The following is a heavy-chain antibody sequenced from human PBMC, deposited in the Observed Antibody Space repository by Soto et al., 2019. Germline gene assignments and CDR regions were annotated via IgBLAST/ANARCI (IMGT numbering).Heavy chain of an antibody. J-gene: IGHJ3*02. D-gene: IGHD5-12*01. CDR2: VYDLDGT. Sequence: DVQLVESGGGLIQPGGSLRLSCVASGLTVSGKKYMAWVRQALGKGPEWLSGVYDLDGTYYADSVRGRFTTSVDSSRTTVYLQMRDLRPEDTALYFCATWHLREHAYDTWGQGTMVTVSS. CDR3: ATWHLREHAYDT. V-gene: IGHV3-53*01. CDR1: GLTVSGKKY.